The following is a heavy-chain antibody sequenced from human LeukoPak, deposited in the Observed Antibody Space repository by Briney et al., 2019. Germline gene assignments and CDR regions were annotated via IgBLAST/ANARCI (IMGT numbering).Heavy chain of an antibody. CDR2: IYPGDSDT. Sequence: GESLKISCKGSGYSFTNYWIGWVRQMPGKGLEWMGIIYPGDSDTRYSPSFQGQVTISAVKSISTAYLQWSSLKASDSAMYYCATPYPREYCSSTTCYFNYWGQGTLVTVSS. V-gene: IGHV5-51*01. CDR1: GYSFTNYW. CDR3: ATPYPREYCSSTTCYFNY. D-gene: IGHD2-2*01. J-gene: IGHJ4*02.